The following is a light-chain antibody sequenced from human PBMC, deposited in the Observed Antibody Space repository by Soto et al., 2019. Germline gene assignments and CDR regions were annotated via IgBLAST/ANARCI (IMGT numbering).Light chain of an antibody. CDR2: DAS. Sequence: DIQMTQSPSTLSAFVGDRVTINCRASQGVSTWLAWYQQKPGKAPKLLIYDASSLETGVPSRFSGSGSGTEFTLTVSSLQPDDFATYYCQQYNSYPWTFGQGTKVDI. J-gene: IGKJ1*01. CDR1: QGVSTW. CDR3: QQYNSYPWT. V-gene: IGKV1-5*01.